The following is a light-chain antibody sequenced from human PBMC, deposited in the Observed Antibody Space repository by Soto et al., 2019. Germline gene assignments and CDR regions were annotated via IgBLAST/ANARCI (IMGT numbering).Light chain of an antibody. CDR3: QQNNNWPPTFT. CDR1: QSVSSN. Sequence: EIVMTQSPASLSVSPGERATLSCRASQSVSSNLAWYQQKPGQAPRLLIYGASTRATGIPARFSGSGSGTEFTLTINSLQSEDFAVYYCQQNNNWPPTFTFGPGTEVDIK. CDR2: GAS. V-gene: IGKV3-15*01. J-gene: IGKJ3*01.